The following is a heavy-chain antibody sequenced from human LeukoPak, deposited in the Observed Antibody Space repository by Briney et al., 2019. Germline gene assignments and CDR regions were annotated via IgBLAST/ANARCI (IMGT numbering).Heavy chain of an antibody. D-gene: IGHD6-19*01. Sequence: GGSLRLSCAASGFTLSNAWMGWVRQAPGKGLEWVGRIKSKTDGGTTDYAAPVKGRFTISRDDSKNTLYLQMNSLKTEDTAVYYCTTGSSGWSFDYWGQGTLVTVSS. V-gene: IGHV3-15*01. CDR3: TTGSSGWSFDY. CDR2: IKSKTDGGTT. CDR1: GFTLSNAW. J-gene: IGHJ4*02.